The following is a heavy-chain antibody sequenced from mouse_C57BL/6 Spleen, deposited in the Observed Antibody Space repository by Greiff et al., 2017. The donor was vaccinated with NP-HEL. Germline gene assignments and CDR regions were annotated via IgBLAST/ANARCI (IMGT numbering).Heavy chain of an antibody. V-gene: IGHV1-55*01. J-gene: IGHJ2*01. CDR1: GYTFTSYW. CDR3: ARVRRGYFDY. Sequence: QVQLKQPGAELVKPGASVKMSCKASGYTFTSYWITWEKQRPGQGLEWIGDIYPGSGSTNYNEKFKSKATLTVDTSSSTAYMQLSSLTSEDSAVYYCARVRRGYFDYWGQGTTLTVSS. CDR2: IYPGSGST.